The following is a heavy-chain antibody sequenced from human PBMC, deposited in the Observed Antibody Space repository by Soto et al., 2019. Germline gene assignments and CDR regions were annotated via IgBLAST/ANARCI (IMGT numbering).Heavy chain of an antibody. J-gene: IGHJ4*02. CDR3: ARAGYSYGLIYYFDY. CDR2: INWNGGST. Sequence: GGSLRLSCAASGFAFDDYGMSWVRQAPGKGLEWVSGINWNGGSTGYADSVKGRFTISRDNAKNSLYLQMNSLRAEDTALYHCARAGYSYGLIYYFDYWVQGTLVTV. D-gene: IGHD5-18*01. CDR1: GFAFDDYG. V-gene: IGHV3-20*01.